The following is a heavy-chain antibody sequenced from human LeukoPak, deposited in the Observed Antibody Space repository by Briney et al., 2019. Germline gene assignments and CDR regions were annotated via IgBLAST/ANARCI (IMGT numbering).Heavy chain of an antibody. V-gene: IGHV1-69*06. CDR3: AKEYDGSYYKGGYFDY. Sequence: ASVKVSCKASGGTFSSYAISWVRQAPGQGLEWMGGIIPIFGTANYAQKFQGRVTITADKSTSTAYMELSSLRSEDTALYYCAKEYDGSYYKGGYFDYWGQGTLVTVSS. D-gene: IGHD3-10*01. CDR1: GGTFSSYA. CDR2: IIPIFGTA. J-gene: IGHJ4*02.